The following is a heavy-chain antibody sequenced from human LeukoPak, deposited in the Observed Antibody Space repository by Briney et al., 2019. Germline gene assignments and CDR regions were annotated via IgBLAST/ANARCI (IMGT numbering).Heavy chain of an antibody. J-gene: IGHJ4*02. Sequence: PGGSLRLSCAASGFTFSSYIMNWVRQAPEKGLEWVSYISSSSSTIYYVGSVKGRFTISRDNAKNSLYLQMNSLRAEDTAVYYCAREDNSYGNLDFDYWGQGTLVTVSS. CDR1: GFTFSSYI. V-gene: IGHV3-48*01. CDR3: AREDNSYGNLDFDY. D-gene: IGHD5-18*01. CDR2: ISSSSSTI.